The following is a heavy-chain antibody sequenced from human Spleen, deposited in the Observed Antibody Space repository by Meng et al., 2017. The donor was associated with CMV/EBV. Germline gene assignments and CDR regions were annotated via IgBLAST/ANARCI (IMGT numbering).Heavy chain of an antibody. CDR2: INPRDSDT. J-gene: IGHJ3*02. D-gene: IGHD6-19*01. CDR1: GYSFTNYW. V-gene: IGHV5-51*01. Sequence: GGSLRLSCEASGYSFTNYWIGWVRQMPGKGLEWMGIINPRDSDTRYSPSFQGQVTISADKSITTAYLQWRSLKASDTAMYYCGISGSIAVAGTGRAFDIWGQGTMVTVSS. CDR3: GISGSIAVAGTGRAFDI.